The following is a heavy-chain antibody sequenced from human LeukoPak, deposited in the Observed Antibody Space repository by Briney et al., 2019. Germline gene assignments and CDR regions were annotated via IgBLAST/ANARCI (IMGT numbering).Heavy chain of an antibody. CDR2: MNPNSGNT. D-gene: IGHD6-19*01. Sequence: GASVKVSCKASGHTFTSYDINWVRQATGQGLEWMGWMNPNSGNTGYAQKFQGRVTMTRNTSISTAYMELSSLRSEDTAVYYCARSNSGYSSGWYDTDYYYYYMDVWGKGTTVTVSS. CDR3: ARSNSGYSSGWYDTDYYYYYMDV. V-gene: IGHV1-8*01. CDR1: GHTFTSYD. J-gene: IGHJ6*03.